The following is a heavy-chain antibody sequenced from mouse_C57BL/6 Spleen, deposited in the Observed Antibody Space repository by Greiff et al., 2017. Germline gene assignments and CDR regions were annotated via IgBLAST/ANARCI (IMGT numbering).Heavy chain of an antibody. D-gene: IGHD1-1*01. CDR3: ARDEAYYGTWFAY. CDR2: ISDGGSYT. J-gene: IGHJ3*01. V-gene: IGHV5-4*01. CDR1: GFTFSSYA. Sequence: EVQGVESGGGLVKPGGSLKLSCAASGFTFSSYAMSWVRQTPEKRLEWVATISDGGSYTYYPDNVKGRFTISRDNAKNNLYLQMSHLKSEDTAMYYCARDEAYYGTWFAYWGQGTLVTVSA.